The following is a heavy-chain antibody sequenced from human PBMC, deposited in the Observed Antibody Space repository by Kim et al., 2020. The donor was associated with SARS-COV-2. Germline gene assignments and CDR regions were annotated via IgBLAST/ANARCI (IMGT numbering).Heavy chain of an antibody. CDR1: GFTFSRSA. CDR3: AKDRDSYDSSGYYYDY. D-gene: IGHD3-22*01. J-gene: IGHJ4*01. Sequence: GGSLRLSCAASGFTFSRSAMSWVRQAPGKGLEWVSSISGIGVSTYYADSVRGRFTISRDNSKNTLYLQMNSLRAEDTAVYYCAKDRDSYDSSGYYYDYWG. CDR2: ISGIGVST. V-gene: IGHV3-23*01.